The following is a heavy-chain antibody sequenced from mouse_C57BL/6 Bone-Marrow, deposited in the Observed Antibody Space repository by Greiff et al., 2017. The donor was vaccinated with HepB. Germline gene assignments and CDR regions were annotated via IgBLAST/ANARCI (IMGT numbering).Heavy chain of an antibody. CDR3: TGPSYYGSSYGYFDV. V-gene: IGHV6-3*01. J-gene: IGHJ1*03. D-gene: IGHD1-1*01. CDR2: IRLKSDNYAT. CDR1: GFTFSNYW. Sequence: DVMLVESGGGLVQPGGSMKLSCVASGFTFSNYWMNWVRQSPEKGLEWVAQIRLKSDNYATHYAESVKGRFTISRDDSKSSVYLQMNNLRAEDTGIYYCTGPSYYGSSYGYFDVWGTGTTVTVSS.